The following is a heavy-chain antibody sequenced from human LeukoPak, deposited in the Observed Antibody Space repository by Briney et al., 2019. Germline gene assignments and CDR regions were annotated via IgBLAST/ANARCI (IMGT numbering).Heavy chain of an antibody. J-gene: IGHJ6*04. CDR1: GFSFSNYA. CDR3: AELGITMIGGV. V-gene: IGHV3-23*01. CDR2: ISVNADIT. D-gene: IGHD3-10*02. Sequence: GGSLRLSCAASGFSFSNYAMTWVRQAPGKGLEWVSSISVNADITHYADSVKGRFTISRDNAKNSLYLQMNSLRAEDTAVYYCAELGITMIGGVWGKGTTVTISS.